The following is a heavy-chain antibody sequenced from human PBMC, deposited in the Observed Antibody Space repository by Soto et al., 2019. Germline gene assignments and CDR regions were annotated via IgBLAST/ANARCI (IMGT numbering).Heavy chain of an antibody. CDR1: GFAFSDFS. CDR3: ARDDDLFDSTGYPNI. D-gene: IGHD3-22*01. CDR2: ISARGTAI. V-gene: IGHV3-11*01. Sequence: PGGSLRLSCATSGFAFSDFSFNWIRRAPGKGLQWIGYISARGTAIYYADSVKGRFTISRDNNRKSLSLQMNSLRVEDTAVYYCARDDDLFDSTGYPNIWGQGTQVTVSS. J-gene: IGHJ4*01.